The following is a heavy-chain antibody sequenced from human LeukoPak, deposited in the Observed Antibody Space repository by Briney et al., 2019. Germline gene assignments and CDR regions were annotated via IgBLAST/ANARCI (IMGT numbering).Heavy chain of an antibody. CDR1: GGSISGFH. V-gene: IGHV4-59*08. Sequence: SETLSLTCTVSGGSISGFHWSWIRQPPGKGLEWIGYIYYSGSTNYNPSLKSRVTISVDTSKNQISLKLSSVTAADTAVYYCARQDPGIAVSGARYYFDSWGQGALVTVSS. CDR3: ARQDPGIAVSGARYYFDS. CDR2: IYYSGST. J-gene: IGHJ4*02. D-gene: IGHD6-19*01.